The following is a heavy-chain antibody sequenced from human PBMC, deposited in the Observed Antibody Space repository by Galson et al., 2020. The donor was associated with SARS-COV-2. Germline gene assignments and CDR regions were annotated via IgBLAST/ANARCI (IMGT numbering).Heavy chain of an antibody. CDR1: GFTFSDYY. J-gene: IGHJ6*02. D-gene: IGHD1-7*01. CDR2: ISRSGSTI. Sequence: GGSLRLSCAASGFTFSDYYMSWIRQAPGKGLEWVSYISRSGSTIYYADSVKGRFTISRDNAKNSLYLQMNSLRAEDTAVYYCARDEDWNYRGYYYGMDVWGQGTTVTVSS. V-gene: IGHV3-11*01. CDR3: ARDEDWNYRGYYYGMDV.